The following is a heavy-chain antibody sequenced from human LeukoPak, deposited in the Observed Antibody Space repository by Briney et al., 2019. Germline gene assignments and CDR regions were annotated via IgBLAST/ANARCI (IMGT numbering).Heavy chain of an antibody. CDR3: EQGAFYHGLDV. Sequence: GGTLRLSCEASGFTFDAYAMHWVRQAPGKGLEWVSLINKDGSATYYADSVKGRCTISRDNSKNSLYLQMSNLRSEETAFYSCEQGAFYHGLDVWGQGTTVTVSS. D-gene: IGHD3-16*01. CDR1: GFTFDAYA. J-gene: IGHJ6*02. CDR2: INKDGSAT. V-gene: IGHV3-43*02.